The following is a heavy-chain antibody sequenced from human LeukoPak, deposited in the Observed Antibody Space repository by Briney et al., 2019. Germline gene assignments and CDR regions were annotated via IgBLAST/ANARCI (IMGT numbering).Heavy chain of an antibody. V-gene: IGHV4-30-2*01. J-gene: IGHJ2*01. Sequence: SQTLSLTCAVSGGSISSGGYSWSWIRQPPGKGLGWIGYIYHSGSTYYNPSLKSRVTISVDRSKNQFSLKLSSVTAADTAVYYCARVTKDIVVVPAAIPWYFDLWGRGTLVTVSS. CDR2: IYHSGST. CDR1: GGSISSGGYS. D-gene: IGHD2-2*01. CDR3: ARVTKDIVVVPAAIPWYFDL.